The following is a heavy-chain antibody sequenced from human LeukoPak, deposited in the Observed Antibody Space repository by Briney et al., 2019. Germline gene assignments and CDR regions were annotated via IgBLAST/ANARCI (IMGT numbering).Heavy chain of an antibody. V-gene: IGHV4-39*01. J-gene: IGHJ3*02. Sequence: SETLSLTCTVSGGSISSSSYYWGWIRQPPGKGLEWIGSIYYSGSTYYNPSLKSRVTISVDTSKNQFSLKLSSVTAADTAVYYCARPASEDYGDYGNPHDAFDIWGQGTMVTVSS. CDR2: IYYSGST. CDR3: ARPASEDYGDYGNPHDAFDI. CDR1: GGSISSSSYY. D-gene: IGHD4-17*01.